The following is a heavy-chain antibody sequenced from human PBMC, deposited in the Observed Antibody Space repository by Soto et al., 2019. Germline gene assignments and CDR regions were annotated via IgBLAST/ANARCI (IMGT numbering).Heavy chain of an antibody. D-gene: IGHD6-19*01. J-gene: IGHJ4*02. CDR2: ISAYNGNT. CDR1: GYTFTSYG. V-gene: IGHV1-18*01. Sequence: QVQLVQSGAEVKKPGASVKVSCKASGYTFTSYGISWVRQAPGQGLEWMGWISAYNGNTNYAQKPQGRVTMTTDTSTITAYMALRSLRSDDTAVYYCATDPQWPPDRYWGQGTLITVSS. CDR3: ATDPQWPPDRY.